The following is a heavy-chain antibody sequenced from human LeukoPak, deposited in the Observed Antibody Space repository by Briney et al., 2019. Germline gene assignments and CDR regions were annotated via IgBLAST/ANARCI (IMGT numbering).Heavy chain of an antibody. CDR3: ARRRTSGSNIDY. CDR1: GYSFSSYW. J-gene: IGHJ4*02. CDR2: LYPGDTDT. Sequence: GESLKISCEGSGYSFSSYWIGWARQMPGKGLEWMGMLYPGDTDTRYSPSFQGQVTISADKSISNAYRQWSSLKASDTAMYYCARRRTSGSNIDYWGQGTLVTVSS. V-gene: IGHV5-51*01.